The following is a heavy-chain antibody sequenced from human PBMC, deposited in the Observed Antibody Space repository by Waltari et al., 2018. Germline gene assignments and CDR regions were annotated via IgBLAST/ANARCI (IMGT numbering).Heavy chain of an antibody. J-gene: IGHJ4*02. V-gene: IGHV1-2*02. CDR3: ARGRGRMVYLDY. CDR1: GYTFTGYY. CDR2: INPNSGGT. D-gene: IGHD2-8*01. Sequence: QVQLVQSGAEVKKPGASVKVSCKASGYTFTGYYMHWVRKAPGQGLEGRGWINPNSGGTNYAQKCQGRVTMTRDTSISTAYMELSRLRSDDTAVDYCARGRGRMVYLDYWGQGTLVTVSS.